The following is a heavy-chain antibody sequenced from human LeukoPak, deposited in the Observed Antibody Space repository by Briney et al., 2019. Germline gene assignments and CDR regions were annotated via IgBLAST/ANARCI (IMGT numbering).Heavy chain of an antibody. CDR3: ARGPTNTSGRYAYFDY. CDR2: ISGYNGDT. D-gene: IGHD6-19*01. V-gene: IGHV1-18*01. Sequence: ASVKVSCKASGFPFTHHGITWVRQAPGQGLEWMGWISGYNGDTNYAQKFQGKVTLTTDTSTSTAYMELRSLRSDDTAVYYCARGPTNTSGRYAYFDYWGQGTLVTLSS. CDR1: GFPFTHHG. J-gene: IGHJ4*02.